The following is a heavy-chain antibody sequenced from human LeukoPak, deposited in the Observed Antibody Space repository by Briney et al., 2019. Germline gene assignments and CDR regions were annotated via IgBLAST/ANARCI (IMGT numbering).Heavy chain of an antibody. Sequence: KSSETLSLTCTVSGGSISSYYWSWIRQPPGKGLEWIGYIYYSGSTNYNPSLKSRVTISVDTSKNQFSLKLSSVTAADTAVYYCARVRPGSGSYYALDYWGQGTLVTVSS. CDR1: GGSISSYY. CDR2: IYYSGST. J-gene: IGHJ4*02. V-gene: IGHV4-59*01. CDR3: ARVRPGSGSYYALDY. D-gene: IGHD1-26*01.